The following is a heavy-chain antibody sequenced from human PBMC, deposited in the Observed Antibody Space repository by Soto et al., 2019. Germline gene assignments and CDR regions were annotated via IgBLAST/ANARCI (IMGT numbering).Heavy chain of an antibody. Sequence: SETLSLTCTVSGGSISSGDYLWSWIRQHPGKGLEWIGYIHHSRSTYYNPSLESRVSISVDTSKKQFSLNLNSVTAADTAVYYCARDSPYTSLRGYFDFWGPGTLVTVSS. CDR2: IHHSRST. CDR1: GGSISSGDYL. J-gene: IGHJ4*02. CDR3: ARDSPYTSLRGYFDF. D-gene: IGHD3-10*01. V-gene: IGHV4-31*03.